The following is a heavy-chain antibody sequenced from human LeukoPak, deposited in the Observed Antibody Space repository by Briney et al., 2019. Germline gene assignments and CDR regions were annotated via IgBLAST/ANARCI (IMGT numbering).Heavy chain of an antibody. CDR2: ISGSGGST. D-gene: IGHD3-22*01. V-gene: IGHV3-23*01. CDR3: AKARYYYDSSEQIDY. CDR1: GFTFSSYA. J-gene: IGHJ4*02. Sequence: PGGSLRLSCAASGFTFSSYAMSWVRQAPGKGLEWVSAISGSGGSTYYADSVKSRFTISRDNSKNTLYLQMNSLRAEDTAVYYCAKARYYYDSSEQIDYWGQGTLVTVSS.